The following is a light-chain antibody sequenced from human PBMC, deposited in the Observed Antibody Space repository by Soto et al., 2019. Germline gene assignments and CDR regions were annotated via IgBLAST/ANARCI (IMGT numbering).Light chain of an antibody. CDR3: CSYRGSGYA. Sequence: QSVLAQPASVSGSPGQSITLSCTGTSSDIGSYILVSWYQQHPGKAPRLIIYDAIKRPSGISDRFSASKSGNTASLTISGLQAEDEADYYCCSYRGSGYAFGTGTKVTVL. CDR2: DAI. J-gene: IGLJ1*01. CDR1: SSDIGSYIL. V-gene: IGLV2-23*01.